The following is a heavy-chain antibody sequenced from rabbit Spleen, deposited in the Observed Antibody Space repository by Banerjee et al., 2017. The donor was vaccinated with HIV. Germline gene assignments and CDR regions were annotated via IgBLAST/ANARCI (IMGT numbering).Heavy chain of an antibody. J-gene: IGHJ4*01. Sequence: QEQLVESGGGLVQPEGSLTLTCKASGFSFSDRDVMCWVRQAPGKGLEWIACINAATGKPVYATWAKGRFTISRTSSTTVTLRMTSLTAADRATYFCARDLVGVIGWNFHLWGPGTLVTVS. D-gene: IGHD1-1*01. V-gene: IGHV1S45*01. CDR3: ARDLVGVIGWNFHL. CDR1: GFSFSDRDV. CDR2: INAATGKP.